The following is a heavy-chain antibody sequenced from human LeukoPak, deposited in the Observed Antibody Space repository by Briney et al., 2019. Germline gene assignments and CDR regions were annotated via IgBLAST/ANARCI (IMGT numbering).Heavy chain of an antibody. J-gene: IGHJ6*03. Sequence: ASVKVSCKASGYTFTSYDINWVRQATGQGLEWMGWMNPNSGNTGYAQKFQGRVTMTRNTSISTAYMELSSLRSEDTAVYYCARGRVRLRGFALGHYYYMDVWGKGTTVTISS. CDR1: GYTFTSYD. D-gene: IGHD3/OR15-3a*01. CDR3: ARGRVRLRGFALGHYYYMDV. V-gene: IGHV1-8*01. CDR2: MNPNSGNT.